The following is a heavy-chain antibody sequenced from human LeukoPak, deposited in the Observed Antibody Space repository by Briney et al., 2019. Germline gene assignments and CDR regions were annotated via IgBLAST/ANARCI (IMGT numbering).Heavy chain of an antibody. V-gene: IGHV4-59*01. CDR1: GGSISSYY. CDR2: VHYSGST. J-gene: IGHJ4*02. D-gene: IGHD3-9*01. Sequence: SETLSLTCTVSGGSISSYYWSWIRQPPGKGLEWIGCVHYSGSTNYNPSLESRVTISVDTSKNQFSLRMSSVTAADTAVYYCARGILTGLDYFDCWGEGTLVTVSS. CDR3: ARGILTGLDYFDC.